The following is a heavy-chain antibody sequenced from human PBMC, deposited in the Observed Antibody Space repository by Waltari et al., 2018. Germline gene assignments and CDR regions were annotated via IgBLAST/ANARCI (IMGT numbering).Heavy chain of an antibody. Sequence: EVQLVASGGGLVKPGGSLRLSCAASACTFSTYRMHWDRQAPGKGLEWVSSISSSSSYIYYADSVKGRFTISRDNAKNSLYLQMNSLRAEDTAVYYCARDFLVGDAFDIWGQGTMVTVSS. CDR2: ISSSSSYI. CDR1: ACTFSTYR. J-gene: IGHJ3*02. V-gene: IGHV3-21*01. CDR3: ARDFLVGDAFDI.